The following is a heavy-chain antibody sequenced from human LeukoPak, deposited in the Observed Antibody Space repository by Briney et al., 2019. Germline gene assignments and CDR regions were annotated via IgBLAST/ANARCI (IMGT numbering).Heavy chain of an antibody. CDR1: GYTFTSYG. D-gene: IGHD3-10*01. J-gene: IGHJ3*02. V-gene: IGHV1-18*01. CDR2: IGAYNGNT. CDR3: ASYGSGSYYNPGAFDI. Sequence: VASVKVSCKASGYTFTSYGISWVRQAPGQGLEWMGWIGAYNGNTNYAQKLQGRVTMTTDTSTSTAYMELRSLRSDDTAVYYCASYGSGSYYNPGAFDIWGQGTMVTVSS.